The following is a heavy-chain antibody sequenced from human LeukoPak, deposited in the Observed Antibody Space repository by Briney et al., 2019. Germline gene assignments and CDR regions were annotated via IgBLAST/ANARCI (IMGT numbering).Heavy chain of an antibody. CDR1: GYTLTELS. D-gene: IGHD2-15*01. V-gene: IGHV1-24*01. CDR2: FDPEDGET. CDR3: ATLAGGEVVVAYYFDY. Sequence: ASVKVSCKVSGYTLTELSMHWVRQAPGKGLEWMGGFDPEDGETIYAQKFQGRVTMTEDTSTDTAYMELSSLRSEDTAVYYCATLAGGEVVVAYYFDYWGQGTLVTVSS. J-gene: IGHJ4*02.